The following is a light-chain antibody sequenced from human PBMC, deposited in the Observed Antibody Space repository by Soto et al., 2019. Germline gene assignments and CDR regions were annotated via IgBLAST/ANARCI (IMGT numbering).Light chain of an antibody. V-gene: IGKV4-1*01. CDR1: RSVLFSSNNKNY. Sequence: DIVMTQSPDSLAVSLGERATINCKSSRSVLFSSNNKNYLAWYQVKPGQPPKLLIYWASTRESGVPDRFSGSGSRTDFTLTISSLQAEDVAVYYCQQYYSTPPLTFGGGTKVEIK. J-gene: IGKJ4*01. CDR2: WAS. CDR3: QQYYSTPPLT.